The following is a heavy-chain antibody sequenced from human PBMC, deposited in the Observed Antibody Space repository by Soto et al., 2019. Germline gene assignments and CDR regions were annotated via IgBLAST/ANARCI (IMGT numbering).Heavy chain of an antibody. CDR2: ISGSGGTT. Sequence: PGGSLRLSCAASGITFSIYTMTWVRQAPGKGLEWVPSISGSGGTTYYTDSVKGRFTISRDNSKNTLYLQMNSLRAEDTAIYYCAKDRNSCSSSSYGMDVWGQGTTVTVSS. V-gene: IGHV3-23*01. J-gene: IGHJ6*02. CDR3: AKDRNSCSSSSYGMDV. CDR1: GITFSIYT. D-gene: IGHD6-6*01.